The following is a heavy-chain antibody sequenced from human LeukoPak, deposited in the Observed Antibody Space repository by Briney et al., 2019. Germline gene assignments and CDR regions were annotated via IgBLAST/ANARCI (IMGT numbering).Heavy chain of an antibody. CDR1: GFTFSSYA. CDR2: ISGSGGST. CDR3: AKGTYYYDSSGDDY. V-gene: IGHV3-23*01. J-gene: IGHJ4*02. Sequence: GGSLRLSCAASGFTFSSYAMSWVRQAPGKGLEWVSAISGSGGSTYYADSVKGRFTISRDNSKNTLYLQMNSLRAEDTAAYYCAKGTYYYDSSGDDYWGQGTLVTVSS. D-gene: IGHD3-22*01.